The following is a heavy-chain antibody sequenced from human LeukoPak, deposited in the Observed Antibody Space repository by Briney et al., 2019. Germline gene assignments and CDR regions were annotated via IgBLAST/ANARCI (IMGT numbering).Heavy chain of an antibody. CDR3: AKAPPNDYDSSGFYSSFDY. Sequence: GGFLRLSCAASGFTFSSYALSWVRQAPGKGLEWVSSVKGRFTISRDTSKNTLYLLMNSLRVEDTAIYYCAKAPPNDYDSSGFYSSFDYWGQGTLVTVSS. J-gene: IGHJ4*02. V-gene: IGHV3-23*01. CDR1: GFTFSSYA. D-gene: IGHD3-22*01.